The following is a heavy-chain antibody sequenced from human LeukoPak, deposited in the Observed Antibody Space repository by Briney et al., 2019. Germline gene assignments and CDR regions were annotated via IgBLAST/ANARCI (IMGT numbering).Heavy chain of an antibody. D-gene: IGHD5-24*01. CDR1: GFTFSRSG. V-gene: IGHV3-30*18. CDR3: AKDGINGYYIDY. J-gene: IGHJ4*02. Sequence: GGTLRLSCAASGFTFSRSGMHWVRQAPGKGLEWVAVISNDGSNKYYADYVKGRFTSSRDNSNHWLYLQMNSLSAEDSSVYYCAKDGINGYYIDYGGQGTLVTVSA. CDR2: ISNDGSNK.